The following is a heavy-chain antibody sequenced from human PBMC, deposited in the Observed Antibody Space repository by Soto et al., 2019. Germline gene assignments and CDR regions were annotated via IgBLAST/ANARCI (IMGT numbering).Heavy chain of an antibody. V-gene: IGHV3-23*01. CDR1: GFTFSSYA. J-gene: IGHJ6*03. CDR3: AKTADPFYYYCYDMDV. D-gene: IGHD2-21*02. Sequence: EVQLLESGGGLVQPGGSLRLSCAASGFTFSSYAMSWVRQAPGKGLEWVSAISGSGGSTYYADSGKGRFTISRDNSKNTLYLQMNSLRAEDTAVYYCAKTADPFYYYCYDMDVWGKGTTFSVSS. CDR2: ISGSGGST.